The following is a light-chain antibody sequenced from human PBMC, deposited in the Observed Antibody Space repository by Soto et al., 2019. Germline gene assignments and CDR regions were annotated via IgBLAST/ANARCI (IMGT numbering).Light chain of an antibody. V-gene: IGKV3-20*01. Sequence: EIVLTQSPGTLSLSPGERATLSCRASQSVSSSYLAWYQQKPGQAPRLLIYGASSRATGIPDRFSGSGSGTDSTLTISRLEPEDDAVYYCQQYGSSPPMYTFGQGTKLEIK. CDR2: GAS. J-gene: IGKJ2*01. CDR3: QQYGSSPPMYT. CDR1: QSVSSSY.